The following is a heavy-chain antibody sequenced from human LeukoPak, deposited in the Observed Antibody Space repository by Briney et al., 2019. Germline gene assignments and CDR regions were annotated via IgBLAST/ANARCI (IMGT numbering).Heavy chain of an antibody. J-gene: IGHJ4*02. Sequence: GGSLRLSCAASGFTFNNYGMHWVRQAPGKGLEWVAGISYDGRNKYYADSVKGRFTISRDNSKNTLNLQMNSLRAEDTAVYYCARKTYYYDSGSYSKSYYFDYWGQGTLVTVSS. V-gene: IGHV3-30*03. CDR1: GFTFNNYG. CDR2: ISYDGRNK. CDR3: ARKTYYYDSGSYSKSYYFDY. D-gene: IGHD3-10*01.